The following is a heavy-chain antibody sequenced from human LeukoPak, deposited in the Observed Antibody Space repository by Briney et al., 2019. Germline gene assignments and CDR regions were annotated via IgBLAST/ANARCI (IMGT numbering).Heavy chain of an antibody. CDR2: ISSSSSYI. Sequence: PGGSLRLSCAASGFTFSSYSMNWVRQAPGKGLEWVSSISSSSSYIYYADSVKGRFTISRDNAKNSLYLQMNSLRAEDTAVYYCASLSWYYYYYYMDVWGKGTTVTVSS. J-gene: IGHJ6*03. CDR1: GFTFSSYS. V-gene: IGHV3-21*01. CDR3: ASLSWYYYYYYMDV. D-gene: IGHD6-13*01.